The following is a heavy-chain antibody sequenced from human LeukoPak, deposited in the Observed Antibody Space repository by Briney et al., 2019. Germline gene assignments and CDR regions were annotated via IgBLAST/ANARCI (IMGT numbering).Heavy chain of an antibody. CDR1: GGTFSSYA. V-gene: IGHV1-69*13. CDR2: IIPFFGTA. CDR3: ARETGHGYNWMGY. J-gene: IGHJ4*02. D-gene: IGHD5-24*01. Sequence: PSVKVSCKASGGTFSSYAISWVRQAPGQGLEWMGGIIPFFGTANSAQKFQGRVTITADESTSTAYMELSSLRSEDTAVYYCARETGHGYNWMGYWGQGTLVTVSS.